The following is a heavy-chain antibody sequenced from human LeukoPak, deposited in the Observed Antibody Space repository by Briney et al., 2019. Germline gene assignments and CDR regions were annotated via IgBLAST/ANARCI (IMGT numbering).Heavy chain of an antibody. Sequence: TLSLTCTVSGGSISSYYWSWIRQPPGKALEWLALIDWDDDKYYSTSLKTRLTISKDTSKNQVVLTMTNMDPVDTATYYCARVYYYDSSGYYYEGLIDYWGQGTLVTVSS. V-gene: IGHV2-70*18. D-gene: IGHD3-22*01. J-gene: IGHJ4*02. CDR1: GGSISSYY. CDR2: IDWDDDK. CDR3: ARVYYYDSSGYYYEGLIDY.